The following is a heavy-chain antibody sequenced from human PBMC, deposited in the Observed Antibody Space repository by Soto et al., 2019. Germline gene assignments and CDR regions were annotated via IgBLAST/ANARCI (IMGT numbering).Heavy chain of an antibody. CDR3: ARDRLANWFDP. J-gene: IGHJ5*02. Sequence: SATLALTCTVSGDSISTYYWNWIRQPPGKGLEWIGYIYYSGTTNYNPSLKSRVTMSVDTSKNQFSLKLSSVTAADTAVYYCARDRLANWFDPWGQGTLVTVSS. CDR1: GDSISTYY. CDR2: IYYSGTT. V-gene: IGHV4-59*01. D-gene: IGHD3-9*01.